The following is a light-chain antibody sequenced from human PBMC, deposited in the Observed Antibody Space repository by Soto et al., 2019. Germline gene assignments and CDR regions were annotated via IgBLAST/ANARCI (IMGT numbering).Light chain of an antibody. CDR1: SSDVGGYNY. V-gene: IGLV2-14*01. J-gene: IGLJ1*01. CDR3: GSYTSSSPFV. Sequence: QSALTQPASVSGSPGQSVTISCTGTSSDVGGYNYVSWYQQYPGKAPKLMIYEVSNRPSGVSNRFSGSKSGNTASLTISGLQAEDEADYYCGSYTSSSPFVFGTGTKVTVL. CDR2: EVS.